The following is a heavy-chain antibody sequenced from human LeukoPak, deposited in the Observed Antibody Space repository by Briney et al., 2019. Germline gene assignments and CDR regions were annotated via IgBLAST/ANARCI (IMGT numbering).Heavy chain of an antibody. V-gene: IGHV3-23*01. Sequence: PGGSLRLSCAASGFTFSSYAMRWVRQAPGKGLEWVSDISGSGGSTSYADSVKGRFTISRDNSKNTLYLQMDSLRAEDTAVYYCAKDEWRSEYPVSPQHWGQGTLVTVSS. CDR2: ISGSGGST. CDR3: AKDEWRSEYPVSPQH. J-gene: IGHJ1*01. CDR1: GFTFSSYA. D-gene: IGHD2-15*01.